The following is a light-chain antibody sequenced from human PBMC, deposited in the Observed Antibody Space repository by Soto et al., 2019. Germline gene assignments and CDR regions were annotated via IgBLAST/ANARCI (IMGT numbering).Light chain of an antibody. V-gene: IGKV3-11*01. Sequence: EIVLTQSPATLSLSPGERATLSCRASQSIRNYLAWYQQKPGQAPRPLIYDASNRATGIPARFSGSGSGTVFTLTISSLDPEDSAIYYCRQRSNWPLTFGGGTKVEIK. CDR2: DAS. CDR3: RQRSNWPLT. J-gene: IGKJ4*01. CDR1: QSIRNY.